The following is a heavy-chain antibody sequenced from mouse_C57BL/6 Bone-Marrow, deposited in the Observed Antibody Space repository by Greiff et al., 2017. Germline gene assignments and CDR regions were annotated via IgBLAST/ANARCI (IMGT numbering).Heavy chain of an antibody. J-gene: IGHJ4*01. CDR2: IYPRGGNT. CDR1: GYTFTSYG. D-gene: IGHD1-1*01. V-gene: IGHV1-81*01. CDR3: ARRRYYGSSYAMDY. Sequence: QVQLQQSGAELARPGASVKLSCKASGYTFTSYGISWVKQRTGQGLEWIGEIYPRGGNTYYNEKFKGKATLTADKSSSTAYMELRSLTSEYSAVYFWARRRYYGSSYAMDYWGQGTSVTVSS.